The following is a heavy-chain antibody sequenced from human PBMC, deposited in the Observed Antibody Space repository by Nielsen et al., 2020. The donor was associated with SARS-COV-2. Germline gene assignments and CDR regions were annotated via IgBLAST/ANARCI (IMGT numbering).Heavy chain of an antibody. CDR1: GYTFTAYA. D-gene: IGHD2-2*01. Sequence: ASVKVSCKASGYTFTAYAIYWVRQDPGQRLEWMGWINSDSGNTKYSQKFRGRVTITRDTSASTAYMELSGLSSEDTAVYYCARSRGCSATSCFFDYWGQGALVTVSS. CDR3: ARSRGCSATSCFFDY. V-gene: IGHV1-3*04. CDR2: INSDSGNT. J-gene: IGHJ4*02.